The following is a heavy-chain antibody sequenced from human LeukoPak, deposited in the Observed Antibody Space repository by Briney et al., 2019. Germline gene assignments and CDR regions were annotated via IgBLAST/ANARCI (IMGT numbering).Heavy chain of an antibody. Sequence: ASVKVSCKVSGYTLTELSMHWVRQAPGKGLEWMGGFDPEDGETIYAQKFQGRVTMTEDTSTDTAYMELSSLRSEDTAVYYCATANPYEYYFDYWGQGTLATVSS. D-gene: IGHD5-12*01. CDR1: GYTLTELS. J-gene: IGHJ4*02. CDR2: FDPEDGET. CDR3: ATANPYEYYFDY. V-gene: IGHV1-24*01.